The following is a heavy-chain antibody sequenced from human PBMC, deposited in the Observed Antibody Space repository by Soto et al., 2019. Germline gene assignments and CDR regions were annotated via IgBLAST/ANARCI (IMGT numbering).Heavy chain of an antibody. CDR1: GFTFTSSA. J-gene: IGHJ6*02. Sequence: QMQLVQSGPEVKKPGTSVKVSCKASGFTFTSSAMQWVRQARGQRLEWIGWIVLGSGNTNYAQKFQERVTITRYMSTSTSYMDLIRLRSEDTAVYDWAAESRTALVKFLDYSGMDVWGLGTTVTVSS. V-gene: IGHV1-58*02. CDR2: IVLGSGNT. D-gene: IGHD5-18*01. CDR3: AAESRTALVKFLDYSGMDV.